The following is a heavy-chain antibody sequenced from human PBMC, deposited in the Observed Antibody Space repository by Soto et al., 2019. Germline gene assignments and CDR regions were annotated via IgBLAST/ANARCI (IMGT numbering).Heavy chain of an antibody. V-gene: IGHV3-33*01. CDR2: IWYDGSNK. D-gene: IGHD3-3*01. Sequence: GGSLRLSCAASGFTFSSYGMHWVRQAPGKGLEWVAVIWYDGSNKYYADSVKGRFTISRDNSKNTLYLQMNSLRAEDTAVYYCARDSNTYYDFWSGGGFDYWGQGTRVTVSS. CDR1: GFTFSSYG. CDR3: ARDSNTYYDFWSGGGFDY. J-gene: IGHJ4*02.